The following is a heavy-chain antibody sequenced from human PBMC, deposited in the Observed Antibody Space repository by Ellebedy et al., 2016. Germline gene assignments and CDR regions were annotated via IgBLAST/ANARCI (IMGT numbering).Heavy chain of an antibody. Sequence: ASVKVSCKASGYTFTTYYVHWVRQVPGQGLEWMGRIHPRDGGTIYAQRFQGRVTLIRDTSASTVYMELRSLGSEDTAVYYCARDNHSWTTDYWGQGTLVTVSS. CDR1: GYTFTTYY. J-gene: IGHJ4*02. D-gene: IGHD1-20*01. CDR3: ARDNHSWTTDY. CDR2: IHPRDGGT. V-gene: IGHV1-46*01.